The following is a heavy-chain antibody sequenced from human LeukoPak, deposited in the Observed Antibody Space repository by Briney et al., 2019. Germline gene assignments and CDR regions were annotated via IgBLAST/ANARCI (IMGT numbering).Heavy chain of an antibody. CDR3: VRGKGFVGDFDN. J-gene: IGHJ4*02. D-gene: IGHD3-3*01. V-gene: IGHV1-69*04. CDR2: IIPILRTA. Sequence: ASVKVSCKASGVSFTSNAISWVRQAPGQGPEWLGRIIPILRTAEYAEKFQGRVTITADKYTTTAYMEMNSLKSEDTAVYYCVRGKGFVGDFDNWGQGTLVTVSS. CDR1: GVSFTSNA.